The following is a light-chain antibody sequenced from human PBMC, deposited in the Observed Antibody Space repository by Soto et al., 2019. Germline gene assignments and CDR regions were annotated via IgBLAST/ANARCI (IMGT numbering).Light chain of an antibody. Sequence: QSALTRPPSASRAPGQSVTISCTGTSSDVGAYQDVSWYQQYPGKAPKLMIYEVTKRPLGVTDRFSGSKSGNTASLTVSGLQAEDEADYYFTSYVGDDIWVFGGGTKLTVL. V-gene: IGLV2-8*01. CDR2: EVT. J-gene: IGLJ3*02. CDR1: SSDVGAYQD. CDR3: TSYVGDDIWV.